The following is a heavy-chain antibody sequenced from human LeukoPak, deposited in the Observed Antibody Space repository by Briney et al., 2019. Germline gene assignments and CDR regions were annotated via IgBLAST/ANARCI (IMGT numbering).Heavy chain of an antibody. D-gene: IGHD3-10*01. V-gene: IGHV1-46*01. CDR2: INPSGGST. CDR3: ARGGQRVWFGEYNDY. CDR1: GSTFTSYY. Sequence: ASVKVSCKASGSTFTSYYMRWVRQAPGQGLEWMGIINPSGGSTSYAQKFQGRVTMTRDTSTSTVYMELSSLRSEDTAVYYCARGGQRVWFGEYNDYWGQGTLVTVSS. J-gene: IGHJ4*02.